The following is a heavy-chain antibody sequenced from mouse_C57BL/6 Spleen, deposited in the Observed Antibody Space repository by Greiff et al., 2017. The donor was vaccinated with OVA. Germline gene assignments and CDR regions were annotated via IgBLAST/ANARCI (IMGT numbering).Heavy chain of an antibody. V-gene: IGHV1-26*01. J-gene: IGHJ1*03. CDR1: GYTFTDYY. CDR3: AHYYGSSSYWYFDV. D-gene: IGHD1-1*01. Sequence: VQLQQSGPELVKPGASVKISCKASGYTFTDYYMNWVKQSHGKSLEWIGDINPNNGGTRYNQKFKGKATLTVDKSSSTAYMELRSLTSEDSAVYYCAHYYGSSSYWYFDVWGTGTTVTVSS. CDR2: INPNNGGT.